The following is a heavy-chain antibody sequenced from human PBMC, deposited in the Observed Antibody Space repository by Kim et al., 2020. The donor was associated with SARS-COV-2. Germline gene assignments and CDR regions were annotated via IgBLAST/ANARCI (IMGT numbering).Heavy chain of an antibody. CDR2: IYYSGST. V-gene: IGHV4-39*07. J-gene: IGHJ4*01. CDR1: GGSISSSSYY. D-gene: IGHD2-15*01. CDR3: ARDIVVVVAATGWYFD. Sequence: SETLSLTCTVSGGSISSSSYYWGWIRQPPGKGLEWIGSIYYSGSTYYNPSLKSRVTISVDTSKNQFSLKLSSVTAADTAVYYCARDIVVVVAATGWYFD.